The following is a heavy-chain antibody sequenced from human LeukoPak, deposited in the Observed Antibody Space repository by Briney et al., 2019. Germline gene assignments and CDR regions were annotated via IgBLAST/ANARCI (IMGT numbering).Heavy chain of an antibody. D-gene: IGHD5-24*01. Sequence: ASVKVSCKASGYTFTSYYMHWVRQAPGQGLEWMGIINPSGGSTSYAQKFQGRVTMTRDTSTGTVYMELSSLRSEDTAVYYCARVMRNGYNTYYFDHWGQGTLVTVSS. J-gene: IGHJ4*02. CDR3: ARVMRNGYNTYYFDH. CDR1: GYTFTSYY. V-gene: IGHV1-46*01. CDR2: INPSGGST.